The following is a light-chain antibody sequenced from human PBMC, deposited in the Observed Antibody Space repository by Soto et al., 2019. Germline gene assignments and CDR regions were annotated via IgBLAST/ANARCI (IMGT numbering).Light chain of an antibody. J-gene: IGLJ1*01. CDR3: SSYTSSHTLV. V-gene: IGLV2-14*03. Sequence: LTQPASVSGSPGQSITISCTGTSSDVGNYNFVSWYQQLPGEAPKLIIYDVTNRPSGLSDRFSGSKSANTASLTISGLQAEDEADYYCSSYTSSHTLVFGSGTKVTVL. CDR2: DVT. CDR1: SSDVGNYNF.